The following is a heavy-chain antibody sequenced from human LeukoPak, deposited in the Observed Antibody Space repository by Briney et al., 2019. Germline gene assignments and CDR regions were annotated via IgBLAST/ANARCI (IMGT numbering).Heavy chain of an antibody. J-gene: IGHJ6*04. D-gene: IGHD3-10*01. V-gene: IGHV4-31*03. CDR1: GGPISSGGYY. CDR2: IYYSGST. CDR3: ARGMVRGVRYYYYGMDV. Sequence: SETLSLTCTVSGGPISSGGYYWSWIRQHPGKGLEWLGYIYYSGSTYYNPSLKSRATISADTSKNQFSLKLSSVTAADTAVYYCARGMVRGVRYYYYGMDVWGKGTTVTVSS.